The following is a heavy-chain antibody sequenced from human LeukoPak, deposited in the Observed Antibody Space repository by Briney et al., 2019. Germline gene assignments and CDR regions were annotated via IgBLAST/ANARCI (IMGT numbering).Heavy chain of an antibody. V-gene: IGHV3-66*01. CDR3: ARDEELDY. D-gene: IGHD1-26*01. Sequence: GGSLRLSCAASGFTVSSNYMNWVRQAPGKGLEWVSVVDSGGSTYYADSVKGRFTISRDNSKNTLYLQMNSLRAEDTAMYYCARDEELDYWGQGTLVTVS. CDR2: VDSGGST. J-gene: IGHJ4*02. CDR1: GFTVSSNY.